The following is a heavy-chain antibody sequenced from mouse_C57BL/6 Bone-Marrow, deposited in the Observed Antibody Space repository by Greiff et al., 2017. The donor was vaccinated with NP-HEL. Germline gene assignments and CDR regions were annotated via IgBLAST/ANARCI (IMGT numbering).Heavy chain of an antibody. V-gene: IGHV1-82*01. CDR1: GYAFSSSW. J-gene: IGHJ2*01. D-gene: IGHD2-2*01. CDR3: ASDLLWLRRTYYFDY. CDR2: IYPGDGDT. Sequence: VKLQESGPELVKPGASVKVSCKASGYAFSSSWMNWVKQRPGKGLEWIGRIYPGDGDTNYNGKFKGKATLTADKSSSTAYMQLSSLTSEDSAVYFCASDLLWLRRTYYFDYWGQGTTLTVSS.